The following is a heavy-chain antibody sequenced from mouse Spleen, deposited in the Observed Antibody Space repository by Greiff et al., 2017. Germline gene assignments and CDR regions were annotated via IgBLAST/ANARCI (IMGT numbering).Heavy chain of an antibody. D-gene: IGHD2-5*01. J-gene: IGHJ1*01. CDR2: ISSGGGNT. CDR1: GFTFSSYT. Sequence: DVHLVESGGGLVKPGGSLKLSCAASGFTFSSYTMSWVRQTPAKRLEWVATISSGGGNTYYPDSVKGRFTISRDNARNTLYLQMSSLRSEDTAMYYCARAYYSNWYFDVWGAGTTVTVSS. CDR3: ARAYYSNWYFDV. V-gene: IGHV5-9*04.